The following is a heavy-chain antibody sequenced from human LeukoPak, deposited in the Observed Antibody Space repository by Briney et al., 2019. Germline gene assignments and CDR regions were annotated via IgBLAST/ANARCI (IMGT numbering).Heavy chain of an antibody. CDR2: INHSGST. V-gene: IGHV4-34*01. CDR3: ARAQLWLRVGWFDP. J-gene: IGHJ5*02. CDR1: GGSFSGYY. Sequence: SETLSLTCAVYGGSFSGYYWSWIRQPPGKGLEWIGEINHSGSTNYNPSLKSRVTISVDTSKNQFSLKLSSVTAADTAVYYCARAQLWLRVGWFDPWGQGTLVTVSS. D-gene: IGHD5-18*01.